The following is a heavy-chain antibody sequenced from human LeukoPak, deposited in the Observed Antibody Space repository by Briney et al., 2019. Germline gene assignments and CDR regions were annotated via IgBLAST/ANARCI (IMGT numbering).Heavy chain of an antibody. V-gene: IGHV3-7*03. J-gene: IGHJ4*02. CDR3: ARSLPYGTTWYGRSDF. CDR1: GFPFSSYW. CDR2: IRQDGDTK. Sequence: GGSLRLSCVASGFPFSSYWMTWVRQAPGKGLEWVANIRQDGDTKYYVDSVKDRFTISRDNAMNSLYLQMNSLRAEDTAIYYCARSLPYGTTWYGRSDFWGQGTLVTVSS. D-gene: IGHD6-13*01.